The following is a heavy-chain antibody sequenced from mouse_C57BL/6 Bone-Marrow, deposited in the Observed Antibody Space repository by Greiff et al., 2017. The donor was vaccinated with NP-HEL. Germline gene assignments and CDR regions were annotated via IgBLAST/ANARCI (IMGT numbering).Heavy chain of an antibody. D-gene: IGHD1-1*01. V-gene: IGHV1-72*01. J-gene: IGHJ1*03. Sequence: VQLQQPGAELVKPGASVKLSCKASGYTFTSYWMHWVKQRPGRGLEWIGRIDPNRGGTKYNEKFKSKATLTVDKPSSTAYMQLSSLTSEDSAVYYCARGVTTVVANWYFDVWGTGTTVTVSS. CDR3: ARGVTTVVANWYFDV. CDR1: GYTFTSYW. CDR2: IDPNRGGT.